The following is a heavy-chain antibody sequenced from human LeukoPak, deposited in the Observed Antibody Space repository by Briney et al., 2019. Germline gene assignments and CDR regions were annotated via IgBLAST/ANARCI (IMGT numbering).Heavy chain of an antibody. V-gene: IGHV1-69*06. CDR2: IIPIFGTA. CDR3: ARGSRILMYYFDY. Sequence: ASVKVSCKASGGTFSSYAISWVRQAPGQGLEWMGGIIPIFGTANYAQKFQGRVTITADKSTSTAYMELSSLRSEDTAVYYCARGSRILMYYFDYWGQGTLVTVSS. J-gene: IGHJ4*02. D-gene: IGHD2-15*01. CDR1: GGTFSSYA.